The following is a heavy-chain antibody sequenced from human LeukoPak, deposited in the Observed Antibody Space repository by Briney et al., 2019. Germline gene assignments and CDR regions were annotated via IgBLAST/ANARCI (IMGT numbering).Heavy chain of an antibody. V-gene: IGHV4-59*01. CDR3: ARGGWRAAGGQVGPVDAFDI. J-gene: IGHJ3*02. D-gene: IGHD1-26*01. CDR1: GGSIRSYY. Sequence: SETLSLTCSVSGGSIRSYYWSWIRQPPGKGLEWIGYIYYSGNTNYNPSLKSRVTISVDTSKNQFSLKLNSLTAADTAGYYCARGGWRAAGGQVGPVDAFDIWGQGTMVTVSS. CDR2: IYYSGNT.